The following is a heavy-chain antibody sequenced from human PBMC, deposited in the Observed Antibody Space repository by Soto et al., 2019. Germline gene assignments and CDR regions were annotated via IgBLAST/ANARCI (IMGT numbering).Heavy chain of an antibody. CDR2: IVVGSGNT. D-gene: IGHD2-15*01. CDR1: GFTFTSSA. J-gene: IGHJ4*02. CDR3: ATDKGRSPLDY. Sequence: EASVKVSCKASGFTFTSSAMQWVRQARGQRLEWIGWIVVGSGNTNYAQKFQERVTITRDMSTSTAYMELSSLRSEDTAVYYCATDKGRSPLDYWGQGTLVTVSS. V-gene: IGHV1-58*02.